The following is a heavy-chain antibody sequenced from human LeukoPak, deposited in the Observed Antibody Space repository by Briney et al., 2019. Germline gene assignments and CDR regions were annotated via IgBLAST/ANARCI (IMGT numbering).Heavy chain of an antibody. CDR3: ARRQGCSSTSCPPDY. J-gene: IGHJ4*02. V-gene: IGHV5-51*01. CDR1: GYSFTTYW. CDR2: IYPADSDT. D-gene: IGHD2-2*01. Sequence: GESLQISCRGSGYSFTTYWIGWVRQMPGKGLEWMGIIYPADSDTRYTPSFQGQVTMSADKSINTAYLQWSSLKASDTAMYYCARRQGCSSTSCPPDYWGQGTLVTVSP.